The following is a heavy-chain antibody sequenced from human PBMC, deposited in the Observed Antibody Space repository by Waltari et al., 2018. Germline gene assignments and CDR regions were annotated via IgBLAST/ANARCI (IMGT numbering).Heavy chain of an antibody. CDR2: MSGSGDST. Sequence: EVQLLESGGGLVQPGGSLRLSCAASGFTFSSYAMSWVRQAPGKGLEWVSAMSGSGDSTYYADSVKGRFTISRDNSKNTLYLQMNSLRAEDTAIYYCAKVIGSNWNRDYWGQGTLVTVSS. D-gene: IGHD1-20*01. V-gene: IGHV3-23*01. CDR1: GFTFSSYA. J-gene: IGHJ4*02. CDR3: AKVIGSNWNRDY.